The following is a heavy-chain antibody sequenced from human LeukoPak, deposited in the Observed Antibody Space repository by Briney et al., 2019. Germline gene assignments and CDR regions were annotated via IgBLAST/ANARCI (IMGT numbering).Heavy chain of an antibody. D-gene: IGHD6-19*01. CDR1: GFTFRSLA. Sequence: GGSLRLSCSASGFTFRSLAMHWVRHAPGKGMEYVSAISSNGGRTYYADSVKGRFTISRDNSKNTLYLQMCSLRPEDTAVYYCVNQISGWVYWGQGTLVTVSS. CDR3: VNQISGWVY. V-gene: IGHV3-64D*06. J-gene: IGHJ4*02. CDR2: ISSNGGRT.